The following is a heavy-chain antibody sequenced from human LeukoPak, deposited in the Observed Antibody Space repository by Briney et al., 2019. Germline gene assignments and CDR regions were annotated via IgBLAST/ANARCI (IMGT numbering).Heavy chain of an antibody. CDR2: ISAYNGNT. J-gene: IGHJ6*02. D-gene: IGHD3-10*01. Sequence: ASVKVSCKASGYTFTSYGISWVRQAPGRGLEWMGWISAYNGNTNYAQKLQGRVTMTTDTSTSTAYMELRSLRSDDTAVYYCARSELLWFGEFPSSGNYGMDVWGQGTTVTVSS. CDR1: GYTFTSYG. V-gene: IGHV1-18*01. CDR3: ARSELLWFGEFPSSGNYGMDV.